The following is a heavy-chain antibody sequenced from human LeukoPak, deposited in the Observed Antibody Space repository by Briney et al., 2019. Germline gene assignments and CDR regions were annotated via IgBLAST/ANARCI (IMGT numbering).Heavy chain of an antibody. V-gene: IGHV1-2*02. J-gene: IGHJ5*02. D-gene: IGHD3-22*01. CDR2: INPNSGGT. CDR3: ARDFYDSSA. CDR1: GGTFGSYT. Sequence: ASVKVSCKASGGTFGSYTISWVRQAPGQGLEWMGWINPNSGGTNYAQKFQGRVTMTRDTSISTAYMELSRLRSDDTAVYYCARDFYDSSAWGQGTLVTVSS.